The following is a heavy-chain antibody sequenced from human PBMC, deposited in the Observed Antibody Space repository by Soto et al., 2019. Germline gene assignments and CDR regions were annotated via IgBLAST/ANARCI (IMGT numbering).Heavy chain of an antibody. V-gene: IGHV5-51*01. J-gene: IGHJ3*02. CDR1: GYSFTTDW. CDR3: ARRRDGGSYNAFDI. D-gene: IGHD1-26*01. CDR2: IYPGDSDT. Sequence: GESLKISCKGFGYSFTTDWIGWVRQMPGKGLEWMGIIYPGDSDTRYSPSFQGQVTISVDKSITTAYLQWSSLKASDTAMYYCARRRDGGSYNAFDIWGQGTMVTVSS.